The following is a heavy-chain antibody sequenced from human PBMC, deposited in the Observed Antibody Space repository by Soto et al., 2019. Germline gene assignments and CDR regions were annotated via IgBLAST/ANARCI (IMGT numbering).Heavy chain of an antibody. Sequence: SVKVSCKASGGTFSSYAISWVRQAPGQGLEWMGGIIPIFGTANYAQKFQGRVTITADESTSTAYMELSSLRSEDTAVYYCARELDYYYGSGSSYGMDVWGQGTTVTVSS. J-gene: IGHJ6*02. D-gene: IGHD3-10*01. CDR1: GGTFSSYA. CDR2: IIPIFGTA. CDR3: ARELDYYYGSGSSYGMDV. V-gene: IGHV1-69*13.